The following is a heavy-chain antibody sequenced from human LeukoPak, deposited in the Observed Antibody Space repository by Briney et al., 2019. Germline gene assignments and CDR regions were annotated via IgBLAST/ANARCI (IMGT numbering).Heavy chain of an antibody. CDR2: IYSGGTT. CDR1: GASISSSSDY. Sequence: SETLSLTCTVSGASISSSSDYWTWIRQPAGKALEWIGRIYSGGTTTYNPSLESRVTISVGTSKNQFSLKLSSVTAADTAMYYCARDWRLADNNWFDPWGQGTLVTVSS. J-gene: IGHJ5*02. D-gene: IGHD3-3*01. V-gene: IGHV4-61*02. CDR3: ARDWRLADNNWFDP.